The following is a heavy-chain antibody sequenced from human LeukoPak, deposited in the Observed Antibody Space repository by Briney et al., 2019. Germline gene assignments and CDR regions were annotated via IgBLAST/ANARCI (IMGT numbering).Heavy chain of an antibody. Sequence: ASVKVSCKASGYTFTSYDINWARQATGQGLEWMGWMNPNSGNTGYAQKFQGRVTMTRNTSISTAYMELRSLRSDDTAVYYCARDSTTVTTNHFQHWGQGTLVTVSS. V-gene: IGHV1-8*01. CDR1: GYTFTSYD. J-gene: IGHJ1*01. CDR2: MNPNSGNT. CDR3: ARDSTTVTTNHFQH. D-gene: IGHD4-11*01.